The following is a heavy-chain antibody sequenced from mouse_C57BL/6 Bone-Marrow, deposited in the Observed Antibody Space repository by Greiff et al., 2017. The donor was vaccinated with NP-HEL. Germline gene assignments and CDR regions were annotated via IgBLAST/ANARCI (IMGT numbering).Heavy chain of an antibody. J-gene: IGHJ2*01. Sequence: EVQLQQSGAELVRPGASVKLSCTASGFNIKDDYMHWVKQRPEQGLEWIGWIDPENGDTEYASKFQGKATIPADTSSNTAYLQLSSLTSEDTAVYYCTTWGYGSREDYWGQGTTLTVSS. V-gene: IGHV14-4*01. CDR2: IDPENGDT. CDR3: TTWGYGSREDY. CDR1: GFNIKDDY. D-gene: IGHD1-1*01.